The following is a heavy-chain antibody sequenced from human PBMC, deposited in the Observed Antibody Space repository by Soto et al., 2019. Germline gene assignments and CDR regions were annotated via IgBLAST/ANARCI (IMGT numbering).Heavy chain of an antibody. V-gene: IGHV1-69*13. D-gene: IGHD6-13*01. J-gene: IGHJ4*02. CDR3: ASRRRDIAAAGTALDY. CDR1: GGTFSSYA. CDR2: IIPIFGTA. Sequence: ASVKVSCKASGGTFSSYAISWVRQAPGQGLEWMGGIIPIFGTANYAQKFQGRVTITADESTSTAYMELSSLRSEDTAVYYCASRRRDIAAAGTALDYWGQGTLVTVSS.